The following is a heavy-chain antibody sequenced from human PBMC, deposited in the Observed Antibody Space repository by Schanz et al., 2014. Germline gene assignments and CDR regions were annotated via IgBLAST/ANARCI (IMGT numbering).Heavy chain of an antibody. Sequence: QIQLVQSGPEVKKPGATVKVSCKASGYIFINSGISWVRQAPGQGLEWVGWISVYTGNTKYGQKVQGRVTMTTDTSTSAVYMELRSLRADDAAVYDWARSAGRDFWSGYYTRFDYWGQGTLVTVSS. V-gene: IGHV1-18*01. D-gene: IGHD3-3*01. CDR2: ISVYTGNT. CDR3: ARSAGRDFWSGYYTRFDY. J-gene: IGHJ4*02. CDR1: GYIFINSG.